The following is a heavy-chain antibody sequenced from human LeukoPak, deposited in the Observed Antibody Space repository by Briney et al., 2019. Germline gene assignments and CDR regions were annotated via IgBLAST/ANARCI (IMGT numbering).Heavy chain of an antibody. Sequence: GGSLRLSCAASGFTFSSYSMNWVRQAPGKGLEWVSAISGSGGSTYYADSVKGRFTISRDNSKNTLYLQMNSLRAEDTAVYYCAKWGYCSGGSCPSVAFDIWGQGTMVTVSS. CDR3: AKWGYCSGGSCPSVAFDI. CDR1: GFTFSSYS. J-gene: IGHJ3*02. CDR2: ISGSGGST. D-gene: IGHD2-15*01. V-gene: IGHV3-23*01.